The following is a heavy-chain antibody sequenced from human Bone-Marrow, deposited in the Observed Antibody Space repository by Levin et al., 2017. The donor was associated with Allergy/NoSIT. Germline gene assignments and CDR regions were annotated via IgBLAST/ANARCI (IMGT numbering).Heavy chain of an antibody. V-gene: IGHV1-8*01. J-gene: IGHJ4*02. CDR2: MNPRSADT. Sequence: GGSLRLSCKASGYSFSNFDINWVRQATGHGLEWMGWMNPRSADTGYAQSFQGRVTMTRNTSITTAYMELTSLTFEDTAVYFCTRGYSSASPLDFWGQGSLVTVSS. CDR1: GYSFSNFD. CDR3: TRGYSSASPLDF. D-gene: IGHD6-25*01.